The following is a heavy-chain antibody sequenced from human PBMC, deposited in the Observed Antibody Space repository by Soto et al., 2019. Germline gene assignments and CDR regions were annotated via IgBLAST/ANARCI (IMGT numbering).Heavy chain of an antibody. V-gene: IGHV1-69*06. CDR3: ASQYTRSFEFDI. CDR1: GGTLSIYG. Sequence: QWQLVQSGAEVKKPGSSVTVSCKASGGTLSIYGSSWVRQAPGQGLEWMAGTITIFGTPNYAQKFQGRVTITADKSSSTAYMELSSLRSEDTAVDSCASQYTRSFEFDIWGHRTVVPAYS. CDR2: TITIFGTP. J-gene: IGHJ3*02. D-gene: IGHD6-6*01.